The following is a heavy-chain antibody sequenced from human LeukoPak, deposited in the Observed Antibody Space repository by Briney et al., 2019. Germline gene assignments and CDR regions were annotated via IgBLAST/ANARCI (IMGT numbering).Heavy chain of an antibody. CDR1: SASISSYY. V-gene: IGHV4-59*01. J-gene: IGHJ4*02. D-gene: IGHD4-17*01. Sequence: SETLSLTCTVSSASISSYYWSWIRQPPGKGLEWIGYIDYSGSTNYNPSLKSRVIISADTSNTQFSPKLSSVTAADTAVYYCARHYYSDPFDYWGQGTLVTVSS. CDR2: IDYSGST. CDR3: ARHYYSDPFDY.